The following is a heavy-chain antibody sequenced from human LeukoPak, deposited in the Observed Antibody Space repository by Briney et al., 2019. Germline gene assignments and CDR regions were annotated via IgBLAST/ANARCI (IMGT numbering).Heavy chain of an antibody. CDR3: ASRFLERDY. V-gene: IGHV4-34*01. CDR2: IYHSGST. CDR1: GGSFSGYY. J-gene: IGHJ4*02. D-gene: IGHD3-3*01. Sequence: SETLSLTCAVYGGSFSGYYWSWIRQPPGKGLEWIGEIYHSGSTNYNPSLKSRVTISVDKSKNQFSLKLSSVTAADTAVYYCASRFLERDYWGQGTLVTVSS.